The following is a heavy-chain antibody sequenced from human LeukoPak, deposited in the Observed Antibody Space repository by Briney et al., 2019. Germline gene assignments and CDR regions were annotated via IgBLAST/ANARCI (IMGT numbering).Heavy chain of an antibody. CDR1: GFTFNSYG. V-gene: IGHV3-33*01. CDR2: MWYDGSNK. Sequence: GGSLRLSCAASGFTFNSYGMHWVRQAPGKGMEWVAVMWYDGSNKYYADSVKGRFTISRDDSKNTLYLQMNSLRAEDTAMYYCARGLPPVMKYYFDYWGQGTLVTVSS. J-gene: IGHJ4*02. D-gene: IGHD4-11*01. CDR3: ARGLPPVMKYYFDY.